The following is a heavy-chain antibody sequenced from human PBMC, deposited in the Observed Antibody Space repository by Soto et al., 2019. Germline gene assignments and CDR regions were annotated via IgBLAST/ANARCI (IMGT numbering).Heavy chain of an antibody. D-gene: IGHD3-22*01. V-gene: IGHV4-30-2*01. J-gene: IGHJ5*02. CDR1: GGSISSGGYS. Sequence: PSETLSLTCAVSGGSISSGGYSWSWIRQPPGKGLEWIGYIYHSGSTYYNPSLKSRVTISVDTSKNQFSLKLSSVTAADTAVYYCARTGDSSGYYQNWFDPWGQGTLVTVSS. CDR3: ARTGDSSGYYQNWFDP. CDR2: IYHSGST.